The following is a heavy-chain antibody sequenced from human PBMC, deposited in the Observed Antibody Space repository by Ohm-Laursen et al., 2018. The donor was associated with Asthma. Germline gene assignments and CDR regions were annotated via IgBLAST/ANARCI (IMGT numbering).Heavy chain of an antibody. Sequence: ASVKVSCKASGYTFTSYDINWVRQATGQGLEWMGWMNPNSGNTGYAQKFQGRVTMTRNTSISTAYMELSSLRSEDTAVYYCARATSKAEGYFDYWGQGTLVTVSS. V-gene: IGHV1-8*01. J-gene: IGHJ4*02. CDR2: MNPNSGNT. CDR1: GYTFTSYD. CDR3: ARATSKAEGYFDY.